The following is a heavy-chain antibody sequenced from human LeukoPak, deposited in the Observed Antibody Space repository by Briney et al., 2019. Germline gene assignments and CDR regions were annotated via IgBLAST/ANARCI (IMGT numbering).Heavy chain of an antibody. CDR3: ARGDSSNYYYMDV. CDR1: GGSISSGSYY. CDR2: IYTSEST. D-gene: IGHD6-13*01. J-gene: IGHJ6*03. V-gene: IGHV4-61*02. Sequence: SETLSLTCTVSGGSISSGSYYWSWIRQPAGKGLEWIGRIYTSESTNYNPSLKSRVTISVDTSKNQFSLKLSSVTAADTAVYYCARGDSSNYYYMDVWGKGTTVTVSS.